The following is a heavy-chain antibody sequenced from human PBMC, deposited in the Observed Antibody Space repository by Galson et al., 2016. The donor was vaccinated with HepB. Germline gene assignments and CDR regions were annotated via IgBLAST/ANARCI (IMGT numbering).Heavy chain of an antibody. CDR3: AKDKTAGYSSGWFYFDY. D-gene: IGHD6-19*01. V-gene: IGHV3-9*01. J-gene: IGHJ4*02. Sequence: SLRLSCAASGFTFHDYAIHWVRQVPGKGLEWVSGINWNSRTLGYADSVKGRFTISRDNAKNSLYLQMNSLRPEDTALYFCAKDKTAGYSSGWFYFDYWGQGALVTVSS. CDR2: INWNSRTL. CDR1: GFTFHDYA.